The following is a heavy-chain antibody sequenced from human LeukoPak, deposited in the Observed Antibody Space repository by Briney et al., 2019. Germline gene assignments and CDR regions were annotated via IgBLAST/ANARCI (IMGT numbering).Heavy chain of an antibody. D-gene: IGHD2/OR15-2a*01. CDR1: GGSISDYY. Sequence: SETLSLTCTVSGGSISDYYWTWIRQPPGKGLEWIAYIHSSGSTNYNPSLKSRVIISVDTSRSQLSLKLSSVTAADTAVYYCARIEGNNSLDYWGQGTLVTVSS. CDR2: IHSSGST. CDR3: ARIEGNNSLDY. J-gene: IGHJ4*02. V-gene: IGHV4-59*01.